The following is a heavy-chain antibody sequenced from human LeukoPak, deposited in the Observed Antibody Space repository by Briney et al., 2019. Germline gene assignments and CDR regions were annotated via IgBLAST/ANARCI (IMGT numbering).Heavy chain of an antibody. CDR3: ARGMGPMPGQYYFDY. CDR1: GDSVSSKSAG. Sequence: SQTLSLTRAISGDSVSSKSAGWNWIRQSPSRGLEWLGRTFYRSKWSSEYAVSVKSRITIKPDTSKNQFSLQLTSLTPEDTAVYYCARGMGPMPGQYYFDYWGQGALVTVSS. V-gene: IGHV6-1*01. J-gene: IGHJ4*02. D-gene: IGHD1-26*01. CDR2: TFYRSKWSS.